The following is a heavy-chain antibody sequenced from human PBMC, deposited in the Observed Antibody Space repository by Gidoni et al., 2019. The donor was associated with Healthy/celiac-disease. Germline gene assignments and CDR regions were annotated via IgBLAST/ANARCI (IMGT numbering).Heavy chain of an antibody. CDR2: IYHSGST. CDR3: ARKEVMEWLLAFDY. D-gene: IGHD3-3*01. J-gene: IGHJ4*02. V-gene: IGHV4-4*02. Sequence: QVQLQESVPGLVTPSGTLSLTCAVPVGSISSSNWWSWVRPPPGKGLEWIGEIYHSGSTNYNPSLKSRVTISVDKSKNQFSLKLSYVTAADTAVYYCARKEVMEWLLAFDYWGQGTLVTVSS. CDR1: VGSISSSNW.